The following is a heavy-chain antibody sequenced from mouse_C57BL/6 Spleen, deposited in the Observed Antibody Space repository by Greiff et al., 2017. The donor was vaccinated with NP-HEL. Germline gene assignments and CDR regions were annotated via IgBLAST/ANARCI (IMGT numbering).Heavy chain of an antibody. CDR2: INPNYGTT. D-gene: IGHD2-1*01. Sequence: EVQLQQSGPELVKPGASVKISCKASSYSFTDYNMNWVKQSNGKSLEWIGVINPNYGTTSYNQKFKGKATLTVDQSSSTAYMQLNSLTSEDSAVYYCASGGISYGNYGGFDYWGQGTTLTVSS. CDR1: SYSFTDYN. V-gene: IGHV1-39*01. J-gene: IGHJ2*01. CDR3: ASGGISYGNYGGFDY.